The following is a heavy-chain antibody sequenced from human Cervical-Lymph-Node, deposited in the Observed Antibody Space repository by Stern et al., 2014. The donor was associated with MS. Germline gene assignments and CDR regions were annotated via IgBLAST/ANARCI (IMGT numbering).Heavy chain of an antibody. CDR2: INAGTVNT. Sequence: QVQLVQSGAEVRKPGASVKVSCKASGYTFTSYAMNWVRQAPGHRLEWMGGINAGTVNTKYSQKFQARVTLTRDTSASTAYMELISLRSEDTAVYYCAKEGANDCFDYWGQGTLVTVSS. J-gene: IGHJ4*02. CDR3: AKEGANDCFDY. CDR1: GYTFTSYA. V-gene: IGHV1-3*01.